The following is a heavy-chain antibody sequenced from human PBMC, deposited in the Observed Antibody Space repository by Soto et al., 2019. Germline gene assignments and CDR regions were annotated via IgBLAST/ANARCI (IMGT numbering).Heavy chain of an antibody. J-gene: IGHJ4*02. CDR1: GFTFSSYA. CDR3: AKDTKALIVVVTVYFDY. Sequence: PGGSLRLSCAASGFTFSSYAMSWVRQAPGKGLEWVSAISGSGGSTYYADSVKGRFTISRDNSKNTLYLQMNSLRAEDTAVYYCAKDTKALIVVVTVYFDYWGQGTLVTAPQ. CDR2: ISGSGGST. V-gene: IGHV3-23*01. D-gene: IGHD2-21*02.